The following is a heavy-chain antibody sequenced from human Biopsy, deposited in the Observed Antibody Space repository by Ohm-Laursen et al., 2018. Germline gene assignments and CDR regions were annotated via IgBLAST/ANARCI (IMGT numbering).Heavy chain of an antibody. CDR2: NIPILGTV. J-gene: IGHJ1*01. CDR3: ATKLTGYFHH. V-gene: IGHV1-69*06. D-gene: IGHD3-9*01. CDR1: GCTFSNYG. Sequence: SVKVSCKAPGCTFSNYGVNWVRQAPGQGLEWLGGNIPILGTVNYTQKFQDRVTVAADTSTSTATMELPSQRSDDTAVYYCATKLTGYFHHWGQGTLVIVSS.